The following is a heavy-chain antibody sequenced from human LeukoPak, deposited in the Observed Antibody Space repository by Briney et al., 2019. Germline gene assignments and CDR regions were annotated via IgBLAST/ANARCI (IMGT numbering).Heavy chain of an antibody. CDR1: GFTFSSYR. J-gene: IGHJ4*02. V-gene: IGHV3-7*01. D-gene: IGHD3-9*01. Sequence: GVSLRLSCAASGFTFSSYRMNWVRQAPGKGLEWVANINGDGRDKYYVGSVRGRFTISRDNADNALYLQMNSLRDDDTALYYCARGVDSAIDWWGQGTLVTVSS. CDR3: ARGVDSAIDW. CDR2: INGDGRDK.